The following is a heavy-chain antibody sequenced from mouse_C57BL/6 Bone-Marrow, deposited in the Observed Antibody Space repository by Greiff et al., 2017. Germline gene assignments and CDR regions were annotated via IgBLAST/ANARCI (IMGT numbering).Heavy chain of an antibody. Sequence: QVQLQQPGAELVKPGASVKLSCKASGYTFTSYWMHWVKQRPGPGLEWIGMIHPNSGSTNYNEKFQGKATLTVDKSSSTAYMQRSSLSSEDSAVYYCARGYGGYWGFDVWGTGTRVTVSS. CDR1: GYTFTSYW. V-gene: IGHV1-64*01. CDR2: IHPNSGST. D-gene: IGHD1-1*02. CDR3: ARGYGGYWGFDV. J-gene: IGHJ1*03.